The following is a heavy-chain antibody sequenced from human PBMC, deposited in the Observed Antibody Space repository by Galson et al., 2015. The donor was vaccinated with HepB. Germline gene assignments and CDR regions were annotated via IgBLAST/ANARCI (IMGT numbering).Heavy chain of an antibody. J-gene: IGHJ4*02. D-gene: IGHD3-10*01. CDR2: INGDASRT. CDR3: AKERSQSYSDC. Sequence: SLRLSCAASGFTLSSSAMSWVRQTPGMGLEWVSAINGDASRTYYADSVKGRFTISRDKPKNTLYLQMNSLRVEDTAIYYVAKERSQSYSDCWGRGALVTVSS. CDR1: GFTLSSSA. V-gene: IGHV3-23*01.